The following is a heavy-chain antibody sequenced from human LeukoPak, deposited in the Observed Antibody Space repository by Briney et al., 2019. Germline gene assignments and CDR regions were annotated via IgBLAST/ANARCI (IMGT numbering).Heavy chain of an antibody. CDR2: INPRGTST. CDR1: GYSFTSHY. V-gene: IGHV1-46*01. J-gene: IGHJ5*02. Sequence: ASVKVSCKASGYSFTSHYMHWVRQAPGQGLEWMGLINPRGTSTIYAEKFQGRIIMTRDMSTTTDYMELSSLKSDDTAVYYCATDVGVGGSNGQSKANWFDPWGQGTLVTVSS. D-gene: IGHD3-16*01. CDR3: ATDVGVGGSNGQSKANWFDP.